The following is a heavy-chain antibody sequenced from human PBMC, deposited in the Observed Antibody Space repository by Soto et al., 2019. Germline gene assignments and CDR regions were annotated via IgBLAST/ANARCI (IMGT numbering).Heavy chain of an antibody. V-gene: IGHV3-48*03. CDR3: ARLGFPGAIYFDS. CDR1: GFTFSSYE. Sequence: GGSLRLSCVISGFTFSSYEMNWVRQAPGRGLEYVSYISSSGRTIYYADSVKGRFTISADRSTNTAYLQWRSLRASDTAMYYCARLGFPGAIYFDSWGLGTLVTVSS. CDR2: ISSSGRTI. J-gene: IGHJ4*02.